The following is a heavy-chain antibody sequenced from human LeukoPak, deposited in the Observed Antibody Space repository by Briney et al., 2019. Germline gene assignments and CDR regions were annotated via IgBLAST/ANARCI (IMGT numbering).Heavy chain of an antibody. CDR3: ARDKIVGATHFDY. V-gene: IGHV3-48*03. D-gene: IGHD1-26*01. Sequence: GGSLRLSCAASGLTFSSYEMNWVRQAPGKGLEWVSYISRSGSTIYYADSVKGRFTISRDNAKNSLYLQMNSLRAEDTAVYYCARDKIVGATHFDYWGQGTLVTVSS. J-gene: IGHJ4*02. CDR1: GLTFSSYE. CDR2: ISRSGSTI.